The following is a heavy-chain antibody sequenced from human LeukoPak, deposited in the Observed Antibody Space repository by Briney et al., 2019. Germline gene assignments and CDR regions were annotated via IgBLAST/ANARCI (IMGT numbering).Heavy chain of an antibody. CDR3: ARDYLDWYFDL. J-gene: IGHJ2*01. V-gene: IGHV3-33*01. Sequence: PGRSLRLSCAASGFTFSSYGMHWVRQAPGKGLEWVAVIWYDGSNKYYAASVKGRFTISRANSKNTLYLQLNSLRAEATAVYYFARDYLDWYFDLWGRGTLVTVSS. CDR2: IWYDGSNK. CDR1: GFTFSSYG.